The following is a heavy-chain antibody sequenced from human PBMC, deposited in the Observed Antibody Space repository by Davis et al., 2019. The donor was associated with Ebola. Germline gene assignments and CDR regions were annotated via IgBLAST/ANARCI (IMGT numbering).Heavy chain of an antibody. Sequence: PSETLSLTCTVSGASMTSSYWRWIRQPPGKGLEWIGYIAYTGNTIYNPPLKSRVTISGDTSKNQFSLRLNSVTAADTAMYYCAERGGSVWGQGTLVTVSS. CDR1: GASMTSSY. CDR2: IAYTGNT. CDR3: AERGGSV. D-gene: IGHD3-16*01. V-gene: IGHV4-59*01. J-gene: IGHJ4*02.